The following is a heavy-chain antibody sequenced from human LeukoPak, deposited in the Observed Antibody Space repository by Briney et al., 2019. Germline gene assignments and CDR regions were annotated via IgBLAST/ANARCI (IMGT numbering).Heavy chain of an antibody. CDR1: GYSFNSYW. CDR3: ARQSSAVAGTMSY. CDR2: IYPGDSDT. D-gene: IGHD6-19*01. V-gene: IGHV5-51*01. Sequence: GESLKISCKGSGYSFNSYWIGWVRQMPGKGLEWMGIIYPGDSDTRYSPSFQGQVTTSADKSISTAYLQWSSLKASDTAMYYCARQSSAVAGTMSYWGQGTLVTVSS. J-gene: IGHJ4*02.